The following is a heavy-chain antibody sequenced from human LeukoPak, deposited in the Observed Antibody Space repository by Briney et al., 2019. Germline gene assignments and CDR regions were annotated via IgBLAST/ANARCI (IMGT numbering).Heavy chain of an antibody. CDR2: IIPIFGTA. J-gene: IGHJ4*02. Sequence: ASVKVSCKASGYTFTSYAIHWVRQAPGQRLEWMGGIIPIFGTANYAQKFQGRVTITADESTSTAYMELSSLRSEDTAVYYCAREGGDSSGYYGPHFDYWGQGTLVTVSS. CDR3: AREGGDSSGYYGPHFDY. D-gene: IGHD3-22*01. CDR1: GYTFTSYA. V-gene: IGHV1-69*13.